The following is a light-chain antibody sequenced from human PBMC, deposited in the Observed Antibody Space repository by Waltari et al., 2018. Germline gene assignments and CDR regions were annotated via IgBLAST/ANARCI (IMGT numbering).Light chain of an antibody. V-gene: IGKV1-33*01. CDR2: RAS. Sequence: DIQMTQSPSSLSASVGDRVTITCQASQDISNNLNWYQQKPGKAPKLLIFRASNLETGVPSRFSGSGSGTDFTFTISSLQPEDIATYYCQQYDDLPLTFSGGTKVEIK. J-gene: IGKJ4*01. CDR3: QQYDDLPLT. CDR1: QDISNN.